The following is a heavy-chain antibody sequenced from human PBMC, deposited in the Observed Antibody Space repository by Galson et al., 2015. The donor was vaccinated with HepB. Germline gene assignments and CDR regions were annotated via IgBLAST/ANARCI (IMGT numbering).Heavy chain of an antibody. CDR2: INAGNGNT. Sequence: SVKVSCKASGYTFTSYAMHWVRQAPGQRLEWMGWINAGNGNTKYSQKFQGRVTITRDTSASTAYMELSSLRSEDTAVYYCARGRGYSSYYFDYWGQETLVTVSS. CDR1: GYTFTSYA. J-gene: IGHJ4*02. D-gene: IGHD5-12*01. V-gene: IGHV1-3*01. CDR3: ARGRGYSSYYFDY.